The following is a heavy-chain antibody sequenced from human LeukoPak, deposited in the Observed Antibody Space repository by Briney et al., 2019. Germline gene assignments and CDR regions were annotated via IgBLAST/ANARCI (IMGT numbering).Heavy chain of an antibody. CDR3: ARDRGSNWFDP. J-gene: IGHJ5*02. V-gene: IGHV3-33*01. D-gene: IGHD5-12*01. Sequence: GRSLRLSCAASGLTFSSYGMHWVRQAPGKGLEWVAVIWYDGSNKYYADSVKGRFTISRDNSKNTLYLQMNSLRAEDTAVYYCARDRGSNWFDPWGQGTLVTVSS. CDR2: IWYDGSNK. CDR1: GLTFSSYG.